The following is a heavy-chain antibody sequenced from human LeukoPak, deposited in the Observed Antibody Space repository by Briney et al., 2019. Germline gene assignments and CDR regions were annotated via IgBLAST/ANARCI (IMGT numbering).Heavy chain of an antibody. Sequence: SETLSLTCTVSGGSISSYYWSWIRQPAGKGLEWIGRIYTSGSTNYNPSLKSRVTMSVDTSKNQFSLKLSSVTAADTAVYYCAREYSRGWYHFADYWGQGTLVTVSS. D-gene: IGHD6-19*01. J-gene: IGHJ4*02. V-gene: IGHV4-4*07. CDR1: GGSISSYY. CDR2: IYTSGST. CDR3: AREYSRGWYHFADY.